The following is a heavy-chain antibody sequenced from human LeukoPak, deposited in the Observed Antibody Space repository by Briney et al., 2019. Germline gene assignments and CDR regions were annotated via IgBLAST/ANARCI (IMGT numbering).Heavy chain of an antibody. D-gene: IGHD3-10*01. CDR2: IYHSGST. V-gene: IGHV4-4*02. J-gene: IGHJ4*02. Sequence: SETLSLTCAVSGGSIKSNNWWSWVRQPPGKGLEWIGEIYHSGSTNYNPSLKSRVTISVDTSKNQFSLKLSSATAADTAVYYCAREGLATMIRGVIPYWGQGTLVTVSS. CDR1: GGSIKSNNW. CDR3: AREGLATMIRGVIPY.